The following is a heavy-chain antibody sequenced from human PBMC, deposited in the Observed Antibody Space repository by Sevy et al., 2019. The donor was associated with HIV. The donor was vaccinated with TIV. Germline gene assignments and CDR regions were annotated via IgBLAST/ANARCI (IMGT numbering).Heavy chain of an antibody. V-gene: IGHV3-30*18. D-gene: IGHD6-13*01. Sequence: GGSLRLSCAAAGFTFSRYGMHWARQAPGKGLEWVAVISNDGSDKEYADSVKGRFTVSRDNSKDTVYLQMNSLRLEDTAEYYCANSRGRYEGSSWLYYYYIMDVWGQGTTVTVSS. CDR3: ANSRGRYEGSSWLYYYYIMDV. CDR2: ISNDGSDK. CDR1: GFTFSRYG. J-gene: IGHJ6*02.